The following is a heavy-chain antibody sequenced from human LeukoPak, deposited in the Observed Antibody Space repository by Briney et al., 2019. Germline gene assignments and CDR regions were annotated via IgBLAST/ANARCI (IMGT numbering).Heavy chain of an antibody. Sequence: SETLSLTCTVSGDSISSSYWSWIRQTPGKGLEWIGHIYYSGSTNYNPSLKSRVTISEDTSKNQFSLKLSSVTAADTAVYFCARSAAGLSYGMDVWGQGTTVTVSS. CDR3: ARSAAGLSYGMDV. D-gene: IGHD6-13*01. J-gene: IGHJ6*02. V-gene: IGHV4-59*08. CDR2: IYYSGST. CDR1: GDSISSSY.